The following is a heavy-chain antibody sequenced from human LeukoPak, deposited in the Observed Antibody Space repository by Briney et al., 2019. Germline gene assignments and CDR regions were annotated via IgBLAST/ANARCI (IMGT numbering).Heavy chain of an antibody. CDR3: AKAPLLYGMDV. Sequence: PGRSLRLSCAASGFTFNSYGMHWVRQAPGKGLEWVAVISYDGSNKYYADSVKGRFTISRDNSKNTLYLQMNSLRAEDTAVYYCAKAPLLYGMDVWGQGTTVTVSS. V-gene: IGHV3-30*18. D-gene: IGHD1-26*01. J-gene: IGHJ6*02. CDR2: ISYDGSNK. CDR1: GFTFNSYG.